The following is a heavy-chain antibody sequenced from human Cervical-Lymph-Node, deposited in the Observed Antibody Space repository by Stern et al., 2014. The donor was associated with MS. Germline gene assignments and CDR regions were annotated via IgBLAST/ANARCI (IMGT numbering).Heavy chain of an antibody. J-gene: IGHJ4*02. CDR2: LSYDGNKE. V-gene: IGHV3-30*04. Sequence: QVQLVQSGGGVVQPGGSLRLSCAASGFNFSNYAMHWVRQAPGKGLEWVTMLSYDGNKEYYADSVKGRFTISRDNSMNRLYLQMNGLRDEDTAVYYCARASTWIQLWLVGYWGQGALGSVSS. D-gene: IGHD5-18*01. CDR1: GFNFSNYA. CDR3: ARASTWIQLWLVGY.